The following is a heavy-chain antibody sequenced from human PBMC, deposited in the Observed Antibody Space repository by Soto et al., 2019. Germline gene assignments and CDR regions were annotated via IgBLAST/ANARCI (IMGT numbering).Heavy chain of an antibody. D-gene: IGHD3-22*01. CDR2: ISGSGYTI. V-gene: IGHV3-23*01. CDR3: AKVFYYYDSSGYYYFDY. CDR1: GFTFSSYA. J-gene: IGHJ4*02. Sequence: PGGSLRLSCAASGFTFSSYAVSWVRQAPGKGPEWISSISGSGYTIYYADSVKGRFTISRDNSKNTLYLQMSSLRAEDTAVYYCAKVFYYYDSSGYYYFDYWGQGTLVTVS.